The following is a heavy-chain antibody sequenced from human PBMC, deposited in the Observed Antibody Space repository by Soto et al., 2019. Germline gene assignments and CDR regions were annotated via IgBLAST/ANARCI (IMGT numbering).Heavy chain of an antibody. D-gene: IGHD4-4*01. CDR1: AFTFRSSW. V-gene: IGHV3-7*03. J-gene: IGHJ4*02. Sequence: PVGSLRLSCAASAFTFRSSWMTWIHQAPGKGLEFVANINEDGSQTYYGDPVRGRFTITRDNAKTSLFLQMNSLRAEDTAVYYCARDRAYSALDYWGQGTLVTVSS. CDR3: ARDRAYSALDY. CDR2: INEDGSQT.